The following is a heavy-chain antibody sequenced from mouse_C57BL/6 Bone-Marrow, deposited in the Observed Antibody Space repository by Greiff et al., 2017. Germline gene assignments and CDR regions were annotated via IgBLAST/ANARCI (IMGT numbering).Heavy chain of an antibody. CDR2: SRNKANDYTT. D-gene: IGHD4-1*01. J-gene: IGHJ2*01. Sequence: EVNVVESGGGLVQSGRSLRLSCATSGFTFSDFYMEWVRQAPGKGLEWIAASRNKANDYTTEYSASVKGRFIVSRYTSQSILYLQMNALRAEDTAIDYCARDAGRTGTFDYWGQGTTLTVSS. CDR1: GFTFSDFY. V-gene: IGHV7-1*01. CDR3: ARDAGRTGTFDY.